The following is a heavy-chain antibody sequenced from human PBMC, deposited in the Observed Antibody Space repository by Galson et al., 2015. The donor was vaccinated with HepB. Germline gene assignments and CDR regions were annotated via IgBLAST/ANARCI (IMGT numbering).Heavy chain of an antibody. CDR3: ASDRRSIAVAGKGHFDY. CDR1: GYTFTSYG. CDR2: ISAYNGNT. J-gene: IGHJ4*02. Sequence: SVKVSCKASGYTFTSYGISWVRQAPGQGLEWMGWISAYNGNTKDAQKLQGRVTMTTDTSTSTAYMDLRSLRSDYTAVYYCASDRRSIAVAGKGHFDYWGQRTLVTVSS. V-gene: IGHV1-18*01. D-gene: IGHD6-19*01.